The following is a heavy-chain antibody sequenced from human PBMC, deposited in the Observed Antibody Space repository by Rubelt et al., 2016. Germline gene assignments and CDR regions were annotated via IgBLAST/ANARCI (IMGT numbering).Heavy chain of an antibody. CDR3: ARHEYQLQCDTVFDA. J-gene: IGHJ5*02. CDR1: GGSISSYY. CDR2: IYYSGST. Sequence: QVQLQESGPGLVKPSETLSLTCTVSGGSISSYYWSWIRQPAGKGLEWIGSIYYSGSTYYNPSLKRRVTISVDTSKNQFSLKLSSVTAADTAVYYCARHEYQLQCDTVFDAWGEGTLVNVTS. V-gene: IGHV4-59*05. D-gene: IGHD2-2*01.